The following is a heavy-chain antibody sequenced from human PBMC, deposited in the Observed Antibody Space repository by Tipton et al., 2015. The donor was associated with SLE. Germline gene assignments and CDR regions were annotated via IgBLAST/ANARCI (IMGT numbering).Heavy chain of an antibody. J-gene: IGHJ6*03. CDR2: IDPSDSYT. Sequence: QLVQSGAEVKKPGESLRISCKGSGYSFTSYWISWVRQMPGKGLEWMGRIDPSDSYTNYSPSFQGHVTISADKSISTVYLQWSSLKASDTAMYYCARGGAESGWSNYYYYYYMDVWGKGTTVTVSS. D-gene: IGHD6-19*01. CDR3: ARGGAESGWSNYYYYYYMDV. CDR1: GYSFTSYW. V-gene: IGHV5-10-1*01.